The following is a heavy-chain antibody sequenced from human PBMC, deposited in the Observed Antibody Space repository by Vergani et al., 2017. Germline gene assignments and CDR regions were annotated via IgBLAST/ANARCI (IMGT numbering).Heavy chain of an antibody. CDR3: ASRRPRLXLGSKSNAGTFDS. CDR1: GGSLSGYF. Sequence: QVHRQQRGAGVLKPAETLHLTCGVTGGSLSGYFWSWIRQSHGRGLEWIGEITAIGSAKYSPSATSRVTISVDTSRGEFTLTVTSVTAADTGLYFCASRRPRLXLGSKSNAGTFDSWGQGTLVTVSS. V-gene: IGHV4-34*02. CDR2: ITAIGSA. D-gene: IGHD3-10*01. J-gene: IGHJ4*02.